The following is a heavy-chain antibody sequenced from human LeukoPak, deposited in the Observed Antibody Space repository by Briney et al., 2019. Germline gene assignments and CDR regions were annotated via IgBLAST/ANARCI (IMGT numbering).Heavy chain of an antibody. D-gene: IGHD1/OR15-1a*01. CDR2: IRQDGSVQ. CDR1: GFTFSSYW. J-gene: IGHJ4*02. V-gene: IGHV3-7*01. CDR3: LVTTRSRGFDY. Sequence: GGSLRLSCAASGFTFSSYWMSWVRQAPGKGLEWVGNIRQDGSVQNYVDSVKGRCTISRDNPKNSVYLQMSSLRAEDTAVYYCLVTTRSRGFDYWGQGTLVTVSS.